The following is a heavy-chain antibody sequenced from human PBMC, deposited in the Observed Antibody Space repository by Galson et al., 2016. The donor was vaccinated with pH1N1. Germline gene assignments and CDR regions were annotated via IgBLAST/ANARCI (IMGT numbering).Heavy chain of an antibody. D-gene: IGHD3-3*01. CDR2: IYHSGST. J-gene: IGHJ4*02. CDR3: ARHQSGVGGIPFAFDS. Sequence: SETLSLTCAVSGYSISSGYYWGWTRQHPGKGLEGIGRIYHSGSTDYNTSLKSRVTTSVDRSKNQFSLKLTSVTAADTAIYYCARHQSGVGGIPFAFDSWGQGTLVTVSS. CDR1: GYSISSGYY. V-gene: IGHV4-38-2*01.